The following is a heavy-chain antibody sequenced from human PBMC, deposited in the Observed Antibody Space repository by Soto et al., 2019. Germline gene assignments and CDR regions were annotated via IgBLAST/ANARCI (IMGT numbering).Heavy chain of an antibody. V-gene: IGHV1-58*01. Sequence: ASVKVSCKASGFTFSSSAVQWVRQARGQRLEWIGWIVLGNGNTNYAQKFQERVTITRDMSTSTAYMEVRSLTSEDTAVYYCATRIGNIGWYWLDTWGQGTLVTVSS. CDR2: IVLGNGNT. CDR1: GFTFSSSA. CDR3: ATRIGNIGWYWLDT. J-gene: IGHJ5*02. D-gene: IGHD6-19*01.